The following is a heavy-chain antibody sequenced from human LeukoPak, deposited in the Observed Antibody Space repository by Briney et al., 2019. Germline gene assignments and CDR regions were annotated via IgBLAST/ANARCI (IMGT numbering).Heavy chain of an antibody. Sequence: GGSLRLSCAASGFTFSSYSMNWVRQAPGKGLEWVSSISSSSSYIYYADSVKGRFTISRDNAKNSLYLQMNSLRAEDTAVYYCARHGYSDDYYYCYYMDVWGKGTTVTVSS. CDR1: GFTFSSYS. CDR2: ISSSSSYI. D-gene: IGHD5-12*01. CDR3: ARHGYSDDYYYCYYMDV. V-gene: IGHV3-21*01. J-gene: IGHJ6*03.